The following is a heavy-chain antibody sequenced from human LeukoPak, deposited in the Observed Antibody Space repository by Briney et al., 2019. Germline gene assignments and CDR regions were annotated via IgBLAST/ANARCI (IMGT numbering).Heavy chain of an antibody. D-gene: IGHD3-22*01. CDR1: GFTFSNAW. CDR2: IKRKTERGTG. CDR3: TTHAYDSSDIVLFFHY. V-gene: IGHV3-15*01. J-gene: IGHJ3*01. Sequence: GGSLRLSCAASGFTFSNAWMSWVRQAPGMGLEWVGRIKRKTERGTGDYATPVKGRFTISRDDSKNTLYLQMNSLKTEDTAVYYCTTHAYDSSDIVLFFHYWGPRTMVTVSS.